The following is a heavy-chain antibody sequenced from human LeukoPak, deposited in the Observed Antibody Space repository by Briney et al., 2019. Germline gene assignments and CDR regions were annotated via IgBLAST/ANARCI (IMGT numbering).Heavy chain of an antibody. Sequence: ASVKVSCKASGGTXSSYAISWVRQAPGQGLEWMGGIIPIFGTANYAQKFQGRVTITADESTSTAYMELSCLRSEDTAVYYCARWATVTTSWFDPWGQGTLVTVSS. V-gene: IGHV1-69*13. CDR1: GGTXSSYA. CDR2: IIPIFGTA. CDR3: ARWATVTTSWFDP. J-gene: IGHJ5*02. D-gene: IGHD4-17*01.